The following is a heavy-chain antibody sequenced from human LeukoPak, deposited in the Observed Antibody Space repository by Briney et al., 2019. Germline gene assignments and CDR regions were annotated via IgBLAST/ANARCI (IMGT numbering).Heavy chain of an antibody. Sequence: ASVKVSCKTSGYTFTAYYMHWVRQAPGQGPEWMGRLNPNTGHAVYAFKFQGRVTITRDTSTNTAYMEVARLTSDDTALYCAKDRDAADRIILWGQGTLVTVSS. V-gene: IGHV1-2*06. CDR3: AKDRDAADRIIL. CDR2: LNPNTGHA. D-gene: IGHD5-24*01. CDR1: GYTFTAYY. J-gene: IGHJ4*02.